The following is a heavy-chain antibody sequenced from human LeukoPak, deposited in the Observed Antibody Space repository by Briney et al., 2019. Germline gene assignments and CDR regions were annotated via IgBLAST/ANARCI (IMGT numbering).Heavy chain of an antibody. Sequence: ASVKVSCKASGYTFTSYAMNWVRQAPGQGLEWMGWINTSTGNPTYAQGFTGRFVFSLDTSVSTAYLQISSLKAEDTAVYYCAREYRYSYAENFDYWGQGTLVTVSS. CDR3: AREYRYSYAENFDY. CDR1: GYTFTSYA. V-gene: IGHV7-4-1*02. CDR2: INTSTGNP. J-gene: IGHJ4*02. D-gene: IGHD5-18*01.